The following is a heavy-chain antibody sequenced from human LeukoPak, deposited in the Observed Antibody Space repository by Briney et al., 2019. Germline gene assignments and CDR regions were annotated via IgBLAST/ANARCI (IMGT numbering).Heavy chain of an antibody. CDR3: ARIIAGPDFFDY. Sequence: SGPALVKPTQTLTLTCTFSGFSLSTSGMCVSWIRQPPGKALEWLARIDWDDDKYYSTSLKTRLTISKDTSKNQVVLTMTNVDPVDTATYYCARIIAGPDFFDYWGQGTLITVSS. V-gene: IGHV2-70*11. D-gene: IGHD2-21*01. CDR2: IDWDDDK. J-gene: IGHJ4*02. CDR1: GFSLSTSGMC.